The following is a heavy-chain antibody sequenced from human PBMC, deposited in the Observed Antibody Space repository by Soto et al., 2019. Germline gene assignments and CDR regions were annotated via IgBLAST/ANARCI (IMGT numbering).Heavy chain of an antibody. CDR3: GRVRGTQVLGCFDP. D-gene: IGHD3-16*01. V-gene: IGHV4-31*03. CDR1: GGSISSGGYY. J-gene: IGHJ5*02. Sequence: SETLSLTCTVSGGSISSGGYYWSWISQHPGKGLEWIGYIYHSGTTYYNPSLKSRVTISVDTSKNQFSLKLTSVTAADTAVYYCGRVRGTQVLGCFDPGGQETLVTVS. CDR2: IYHSGTT.